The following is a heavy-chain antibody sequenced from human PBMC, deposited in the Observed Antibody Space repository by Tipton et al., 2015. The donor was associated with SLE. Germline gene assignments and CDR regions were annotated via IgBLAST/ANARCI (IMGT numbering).Heavy chain of an antibody. CDR2: IYYSWST. CDR3: ARRLTRYSGYDYFDY. J-gene: IGHJ4*02. D-gene: IGHD5-12*01. Sequence: TLSHTCTVSGGSISSYYWSWIRQPPGKGLEWIGYIYYSWSTNYNPSHKSRVTISVDTSKQQFCLKLSSVTAADTAVYYCARRLTRYSGYDYFDYWGQGTLVTVSS. V-gene: IGHV4-59*08. CDR1: GGSISSYY.